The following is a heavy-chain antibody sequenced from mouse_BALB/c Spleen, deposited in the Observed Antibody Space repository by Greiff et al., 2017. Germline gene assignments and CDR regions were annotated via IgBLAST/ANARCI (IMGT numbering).Heavy chain of an antibody. J-gene: IGHJ3*01. D-gene: IGHD2-4*01. CDR3: ARYYDSGAY. CDR1: GFTFSSFG. V-gene: IGHV5-17*02. CDR2: ISSGSSTI. Sequence: VQLKESGGGLVQPGGSRKLSCAASGFTFSSFGMHWVRQAPEKGLEWVAYISSGSSTIYYADTVKGRFTISRDNPKNTLFLQMTSLRSEDTAMYYCARYYDSGAYWGQGTLVTVSA.